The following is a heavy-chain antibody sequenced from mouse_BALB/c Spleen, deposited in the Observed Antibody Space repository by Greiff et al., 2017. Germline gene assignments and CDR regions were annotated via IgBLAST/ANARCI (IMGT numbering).Heavy chain of an antibody. CDR2: IDPSDSET. Sequence: QVQLKESGPQLVRPGASVKISCKASGYSFTSYWMHWVKQRPGQGLEWIGMIDPSDSETRLNQKFKDKATLTVDKSSSTAYMQLSSPTSEDSAVYYCARDYYGNPFDYWGQGTTLTVSS. V-gene: IGHV1S126*01. CDR1: GYSFTSYW. D-gene: IGHD2-1*01. J-gene: IGHJ2*01. CDR3: ARDYYGNPFDY.